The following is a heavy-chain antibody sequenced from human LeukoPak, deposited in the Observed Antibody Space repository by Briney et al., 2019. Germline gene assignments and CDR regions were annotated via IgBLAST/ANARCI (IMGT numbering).Heavy chain of an antibody. J-gene: IGHJ4*02. Sequence: GGSLRLSCAASGFNFRSYSMNWVGQAPGTGLEWVAVISYDGSNKYYADSVKGRFTISRDNSNNTLYLQMNSLRAEDTAVYYCAKAGRYSYGYDYGGQGTLVTVST. D-gene: IGHD5-18*01. CDR2: ISYDGSNK. CDR3: AKAGRYSYGYDY. V-gene: IGHV3-30*18. CDR1: GFNFRSYS.